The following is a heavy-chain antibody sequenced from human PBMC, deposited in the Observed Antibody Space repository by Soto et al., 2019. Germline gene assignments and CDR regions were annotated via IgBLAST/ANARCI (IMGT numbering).Heavy chain of an antibody. Sequence: PSETLSLTCTVSGGSISSYYWSWIRQPPGKGLEWIGYIYYSGSTNYNPSLKSRVTISVDTSKNQFSLKLSSVTAADTAVYYCARQKRSGWKDFDYWGQGTLVTVSS. CDR1: GGSISSYY. CDR3: ARQKRSGWKDFDY. D-gene: IGHD6-19*01. J-gene: IGHJ4*02. CDR2: IYYSGST. V-gene: IGHV4-59*08.